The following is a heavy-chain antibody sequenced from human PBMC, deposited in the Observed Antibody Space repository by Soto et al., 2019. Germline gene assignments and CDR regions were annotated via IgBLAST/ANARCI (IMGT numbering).Heavy chain of an antibody. J-gene: IGHJ5*01. CDR3: AGDPDGSGVRRGRWFES. Sequence: QVQLVQSGAEVKKPGASVKVSCKASGYTFTSYGISWVRQAPGQGLEWMGWISAYNGNTNYAQELQGRVTMTTDTSTGTAYMELRSLRSDDTAVYYCAGDPDGSGVRRGRWFESWGQGTLVTVSS. CDR2: ISAYNGNT. D-gene: IGHD3-10*01. CDR1: GYTFTSYG. V-gene: IGHV1-18*04.